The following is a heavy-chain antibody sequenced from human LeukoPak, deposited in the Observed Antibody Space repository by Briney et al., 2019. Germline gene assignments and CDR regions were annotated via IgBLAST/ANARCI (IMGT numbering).Heavy chain of an antibody. Sequence: GGLRLSSAASGVSSSSYDITWVRHAPRGGVEEVSAVSSNGGTTYYADSVKGRFTISRDNYKNMVFLQINSLRAEDTAVYYCGKEEQRVITPGLVYWGQGTLVTLSS. J-gene: IGHJ4*02. V-gene: IGHV3-23*01. D-gene: IGHD2-21*01. CDR1: GVSSSSYD. CDR2: VSSNGGTT. CDR3: GKEEQRVITPGLVY.